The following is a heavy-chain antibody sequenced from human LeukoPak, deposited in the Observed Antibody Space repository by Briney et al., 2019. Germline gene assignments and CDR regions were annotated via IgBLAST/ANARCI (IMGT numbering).Heavy chain of an antibody. CDR2: IYYSGST. V-gene: IGHV4-31*03. D-gene: IGHD6-13*01. CDR1: GGSISSGGYY. J-gene: IGHJ6*03. CDR3: AREVVAAAGYYYYYMDV. Sequence: PSETLSLTCTVSGGSISSGGYYWSWIRQHPGKGLEWIGYIYYSGSTYYNPSLKSRVTISVDTSKNQFSLKLSSVTAVDTAVYYCAREVVAAAGYYYYYMDVWGKGTTVTVSS.